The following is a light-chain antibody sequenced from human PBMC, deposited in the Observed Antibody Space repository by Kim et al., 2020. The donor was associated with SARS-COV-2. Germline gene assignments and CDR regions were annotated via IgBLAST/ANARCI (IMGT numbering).Light chain of an antibody. V-gene: IGLV4-69*01. CDR2: LNSDGSH. Sequence: ASVKLTCTLSSGHSNYAIAWHQQQPEKGPRYLMKLNSDGSHSKGDGVPDRFSGSSSGAEHYLTISSLQSEDEADYYCQTWGTGIRVFGGGTKLTVL. J-gene: IGLJ2*01. CDR3: QTWGTGIRV. CDR1: SGHSNYA.